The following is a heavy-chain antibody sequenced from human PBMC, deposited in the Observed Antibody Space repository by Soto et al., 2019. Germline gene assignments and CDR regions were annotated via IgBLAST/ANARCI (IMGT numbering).Heavy chain of an antibody. CDR3: ATSPLRVERSDYAGGWCDS. D-gene: IGHD4-17*01. CDR1: GYSFTSYD. V-gene: IGHV1-8*01. CDR2: MNPNSNNT. Sequence: ASVKVSCKASGYSFTSYDIHWVRQATGQGVEWMGWMNPNSNNTVYAQKFQGRVTMTTNTSRSTAYMELSSLRSEDTAVYYCATSPLRVERSDYAGGWCDSWGQGTLVTVSS. J-gene: IGHJ5*01.